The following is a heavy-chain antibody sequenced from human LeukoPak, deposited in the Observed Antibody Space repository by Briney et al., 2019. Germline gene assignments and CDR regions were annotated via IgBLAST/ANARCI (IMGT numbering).Heavy chain of an antibody. J-gene: IGHJ4*02. D-gene: IGHD3-3*01. CDR3: ARPDFWSGYYVY. CDR2: INSDGSST. CDR1: GFTFSSYW. V-gene: IGHV3-74*01. Sequence: GGSLRLSCAASGFTFSSYWMHWVRQAPGKGLVWVSRINSDGSSTSYADSVKGRFTISRDNSKNTLYLQMNSLRAEDTAVYYCARPDFWSGYYVYWGQGTLVTVSS.